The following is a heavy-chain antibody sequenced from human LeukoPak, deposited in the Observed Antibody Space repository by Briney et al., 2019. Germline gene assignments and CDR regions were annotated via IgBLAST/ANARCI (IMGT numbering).Heavy chain of an antibody. CDR1: GYTFTTYS. J-gene: IGHJ4*02. V-gene: IGHV1-18*01. CDR3: ARDRCSSTSCYDDY. Sequence: ASVKVSCKASGYTFTTYSITWVRQAPGQGLEWMGRISAYNGNTNYAQKFQGRVTMTTDTSTSTAYMELRSLGSDDTAVYYCARDRCSSTSCYDDYWGQGTLVTVSS. CDR2: ISAYNGNT. D-gene: IGHD2-2*01.